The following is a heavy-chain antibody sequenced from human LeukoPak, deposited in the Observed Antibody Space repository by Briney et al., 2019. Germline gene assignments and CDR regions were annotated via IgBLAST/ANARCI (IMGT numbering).Heavy chain of an antibody. CDR2: IIPIFGTA. Sequence: GAPVTVSCKASGGTFSSYAISWVRQAPGQGLEWMGGIIPIFGTANYAQKFQGRVTITTDESTSTAYMELSSLRSEDTAVYYCARGFWSGYSSYYYYMDVWGKGTTVTVSS. CDR1: GGTFSSYA. V-gene: IGHV1-69*05. D-gene: IGHD3-3*01. CDR3: ARGFWSGYSSYYYYMDV. J-gene: IGHJ6*03.